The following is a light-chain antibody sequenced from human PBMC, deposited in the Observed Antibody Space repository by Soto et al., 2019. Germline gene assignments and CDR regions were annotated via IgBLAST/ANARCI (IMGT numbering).Light chain of an antibody. CDR2: DAS. CDR3: HQYDSWPPLT. Sequence: EILLTQSPATLSLSPGEGATLSCRASQSIYSKLAWYQQRRGQTPRLLIYDASSRATGIPARFSGSGFGTEFTLTISSLQSEDFAVYYCHQYDSWPPLTFGGGTKVEIK. CDR1: QSIYSK. V-gene: IGKV3-15*01. J-gene: IGKJ4*01.